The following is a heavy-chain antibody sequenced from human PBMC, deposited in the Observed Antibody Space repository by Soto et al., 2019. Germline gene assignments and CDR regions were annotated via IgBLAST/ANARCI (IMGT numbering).Heavy chain of an antibody. J-gene: IGHJ6*02. D-gene: IGHD1-7*01. Sequence: SVKVSCKASGGTFSSYAISWVRQAPGQGLEWMGGIIPIFGTANYAQKFQGRVTITADKSTSTAYMELSSLRSEDTAVYYCAREELPIYYYGMDVWGQGTRVTVSS. CDR3: AREELPIYYYGMDV. V-gene: IGHV1-69*06. CDR1: GGTFSSYA. CDR2: IIPIFGTA.